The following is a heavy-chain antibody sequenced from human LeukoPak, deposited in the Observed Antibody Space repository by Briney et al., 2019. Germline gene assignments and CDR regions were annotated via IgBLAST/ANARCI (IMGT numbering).Heavy chain of an antibody. J-gene: IGHJ5*02. Sequence: GRSLRLSCAASGFTFSSYGMHWVRQAPGKGLEWVAVIWYDGSNKYYADSVKGRFTISRDNSKNTLYLQMNSLRAEDTAVYYCARVGGHLLSMGVLDWFDPWGQGTLVTVSS. CDR3: ARVGGHLLSMGVLDWFDP. D-gene: IGHD2-2*01. CDR2: IWYDGSNK. V-gene: IGHV3-33*01. CDR1: GFTFSSYG.